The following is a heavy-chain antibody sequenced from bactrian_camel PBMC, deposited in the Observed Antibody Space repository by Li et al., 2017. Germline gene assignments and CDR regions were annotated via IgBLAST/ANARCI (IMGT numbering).Heavy chain of an antibody. D-gene: IGHD2*01. Sequence: HVQLVESGGGQVEAGGSLELSCTAHNYNIRTCAMGWFRQVPGKEREGLAAIASDGDTDYADPVKGRFTISKDNAKNTVYLQMNSLELEDSGVYYCAASPAQWAELNQRSYTYWGQGTQVTVS. CDR3: AASPAQWAELNQRSYTY. J-gene: IGHJ4*01. V-gene: IGHV3S53*01. CDR2: IASDGDT. CDR1: NYNIRTCA.